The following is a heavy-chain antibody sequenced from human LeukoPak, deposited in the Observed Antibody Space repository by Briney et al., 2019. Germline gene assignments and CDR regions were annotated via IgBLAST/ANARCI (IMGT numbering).Heavy chain of an antibody. CDR2: IIPIFGIA. V-gene: IGHV1-69*04. Sequence: GASVKVSCKASGGTFSSYAISRVRQAPGQGLEWMGRIIPIFGIANYAQKFQGRVTITADKSTSTAYMELSSLRSEDTAVYYCARVGGHYYDSSLFDYWGQGTLVTVSS. CDR1: GGTFSSYA. CDR3: ARVGGHYYDSSLFDY. J-gene: IGHJ4*02. D-gene: IGHD3-22*01.